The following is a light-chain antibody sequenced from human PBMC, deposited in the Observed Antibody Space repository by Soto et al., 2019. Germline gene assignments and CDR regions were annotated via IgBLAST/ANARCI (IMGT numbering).Light chain of an antibody. CDR2: GAS. J-gene: IGKJ2*01. CDR3: QQYGSSLVT. V-gene: IGKV3-20*01. CDR1: QSVSSSY. Sequence: EIVLTQSPGTLSLSPGERATLSCRASQSVSSSYLAWYQQKPGQAPRLLIYGASSRATGIPDRFSGSGSGTAFTLTISRLEPEEFAVYYCQQYGSSLVTFGQGTKLEIK.